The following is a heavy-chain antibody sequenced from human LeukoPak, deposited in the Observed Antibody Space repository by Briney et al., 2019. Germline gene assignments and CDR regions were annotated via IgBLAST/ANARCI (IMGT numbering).Heavy chain of an antibody. CDR1: GGSISSSSYY. CDR2: IYYSGST. V-gene: IGHV4-39*01. J-gene: IGHJ4*02. Sequence: SETLSLTCKVSGGSISSSSYYWGWVRQPPGKGLEWIGTIYYSGSTYYNPSLKSRVTISVDTSKNQFSLKLSSVTAADTAVYYCASFIVATPRSKIDYWGQGTLGTVSS. D-gene: IGHD5-12*01. CDR3: ASFIVATPRSKIDY.